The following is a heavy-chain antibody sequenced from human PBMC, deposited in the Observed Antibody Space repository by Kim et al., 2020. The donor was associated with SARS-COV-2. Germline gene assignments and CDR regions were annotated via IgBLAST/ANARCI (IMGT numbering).Heavy chain of an antibody. CDR3: ASLSRDGYNRGYYFDY. D-gene: IGHD5-12*01. CDR1: GGSISSYY. CDR2: IYYSGST. J-gene: IGHJ4*02. Sequence: SETLSLTCTVSGGSISSYYWSWIRQPPGKGLEWIGYIYYSGSTNYNPSLKSRVTISVDTSKNQFSLKLSSVTAADTAVYYCASLSRDGYNRGYYFDYWGQGTLVTVSS. V-gene: IGHV4-59*08.